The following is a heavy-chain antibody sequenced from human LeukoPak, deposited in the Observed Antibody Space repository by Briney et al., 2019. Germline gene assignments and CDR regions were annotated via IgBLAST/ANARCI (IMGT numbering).Heavy chain of an antibody. V-gene: IGHV4-4*07. Sequence: SETLSLTCTVSGGSISSYYWSWIRQPAGKGLEWIGRIYTSGSTNYNPSLKSRVTMSVDTSKNQFSLKLSSVTAADTAVYYCAREAKVYYDILTGYDAFDIWGQGTMVTVSS. CDR3: AREAKVYYDILTGYDAFDI. D-gene: IGHD3-9*01. CDR2: IYTSGST. CDR1: GGSISSYY. J-gene: IGHJ3*02.